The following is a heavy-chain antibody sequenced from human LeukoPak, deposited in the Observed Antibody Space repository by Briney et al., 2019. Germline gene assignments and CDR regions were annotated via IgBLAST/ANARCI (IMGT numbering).Heavy chain of an antibody. CDR3: ALTVVAATETFDY. Sequence: SETLSLTCTVSGGSISSGSYYWSWIRQPAGKGLEWIGRTYTSGSTNYNPSLKSRVTISVDTSKNQFSLKLSSVTAADTAVYYCALTVVAATETFDYWGQGTLVTVSS. D-gene: IGHD2-15*01. CDR2: TYTSGST. V-gene: IGHV4-61*02. J-gene: IGHJ4*02. CDR1: GGSISSGSYY.